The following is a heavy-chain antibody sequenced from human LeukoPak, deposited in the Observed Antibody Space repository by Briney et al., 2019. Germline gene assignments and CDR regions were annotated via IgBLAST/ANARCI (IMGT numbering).Heavy chain of an antibody. D-gene: IGHD6-13*01. Sequence: PGGSLRLSCAASGFTFTNYWMHWVRQAPGKGLVWVSRFSSDGSNIAYADSVKGRFTISRDNAKNTLYLQMNSLRAEDTAVYYCARERYSSSWYNNWFDPWGQGTLVTVSS. J-gene: IGHJ5*02. CDR2: FSSDGSNI. CDR3: ARERYSSSWYNNWFDP. CDR1: GFTFTNYW. V-gene: IGHV3-74*01.